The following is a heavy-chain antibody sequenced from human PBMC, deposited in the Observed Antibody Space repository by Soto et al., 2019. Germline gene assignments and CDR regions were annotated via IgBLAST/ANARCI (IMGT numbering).Heavy chain of an antibody. J-gene: IGHJ4*02. CDR2: IYYSGST. CDR1: GGSISSSSYY. CDR3: ARHGVVMATIQAGPQSQIDY. Sequence: SETLSLTCTVSGGSISSSSYYWGWIRQPPGKGLEWIGSIYYSGSTYYNPSLKSRVTISVDTSKNQFSLKLSSVTAADTAVYYCARHGVVMATIQAGPQSQIDYWGQRTLVTVSS. V-gene: IGHV4-39*01. D-gene: IGHD2-21*01.